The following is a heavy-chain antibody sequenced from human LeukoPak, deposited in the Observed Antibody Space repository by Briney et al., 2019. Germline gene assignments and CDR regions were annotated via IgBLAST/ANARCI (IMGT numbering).Heavy chain of an antibody. CDR3: ARAPIVGATYYFDY. CDR2: ISAYNGNT. CDR1: GYTFTSYG. J-gene: IGHJ4*02. V-gene: IGHV1-18*01. D-gene: IGHD1-26*01. Sequence: RASVKVSCKASGYTFTSYGISWVRQAPGQGLEWMGWISAYNGNTNYAQKLQGRVTMTTDTSTSTAYMELSSLRSEDTAVYYCARAPIVGATYYFDYWGQGTLVTVSS.